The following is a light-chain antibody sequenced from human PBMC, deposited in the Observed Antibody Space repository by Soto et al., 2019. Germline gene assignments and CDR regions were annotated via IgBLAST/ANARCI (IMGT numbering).Light chain of an antibody. J-gene: IGKJ5*01. Sequence: IPLTQSPSSLSASVGDRVTITCRASQGISSYLAWYQQKPGKAPKLLIYGASTLEGGVPFRFSGSGSGTDFTLMISSVQPEDFATYYCQQLNTYPITFGQGTRLEIK. CDR1: QGISSY. V-gene: IGKV1-9*01. CDR2: GAS. CDR3: QQLNTYPIT.